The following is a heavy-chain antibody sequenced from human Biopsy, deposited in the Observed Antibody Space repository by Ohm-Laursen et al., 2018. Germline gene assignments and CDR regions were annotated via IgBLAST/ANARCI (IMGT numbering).Heavy chain of an antibody. V-gene: IGHV3-21*01. D-gene: IGHD6-6*01. J-gene: IGHJ4*02. CDR3: ARERGWKSISTIDY. Sequence: SLRLSCAASGFTFSTSTMTWVRQAPGKGLEWVSSISRTSDFIYYADSVMGRFTISRDNAKNSVDLQMNSLRAEDTAVYFCARERGWKSISTIDYWGQGTLVTASS. CDR1: GFTFSTST. CDR2: ISRTSDFI.